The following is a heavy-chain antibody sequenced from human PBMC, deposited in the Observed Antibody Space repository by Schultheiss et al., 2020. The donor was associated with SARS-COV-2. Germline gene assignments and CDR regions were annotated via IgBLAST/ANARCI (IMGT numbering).Heavy chain of an antibody. CDR1: GGSISSSSYY. CDR2: INHSGST. CDR3: AREDRSSGGNNWFDP. V-gene: IGHV4-39*07. D-gene: IGHD6-25*01. Sequence: SQTLSLTCTVSGGSISSSSYYWGWIRQPPGKGLEWIGEINHSGSTNYNPSLKSRVTISVDTSKNQFSLKLNSVTAADTAVYYCAREDRSSGGNNWFDPWGQGTLVTVSS. J-gene: IGHJ5*02.